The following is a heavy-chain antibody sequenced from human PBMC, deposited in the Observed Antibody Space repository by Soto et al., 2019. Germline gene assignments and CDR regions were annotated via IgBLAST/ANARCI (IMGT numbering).Heavy chain of an antibody. CDR3: ARGKSGGTYRYYYYGMDV. J-gene: IGHJ6*02. V-gene: IGHV1-2*04. CDR1: GYTFTGYY. D-gene: IGHD3-10*01. Sequence: RASVKVSCKASGYTFTGYYMHWVRQAPGQGLEWMGWINPNSGGTNYAQKFQGWVTMTRDTSISTAYMELSRLRSDDTAVYYCARGKSGGTYRYYYYGMDVWGQGTTVTVSS. CDR2: INPNSGGT.